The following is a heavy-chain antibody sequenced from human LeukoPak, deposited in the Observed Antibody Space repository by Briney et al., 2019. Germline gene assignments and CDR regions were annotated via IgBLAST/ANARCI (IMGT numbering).Heavy chain of an antibody. CDR1: GYTFSSYD. CDR2: ISAYNGNT. J-gene: IGHJ4*02. D-gene: IGHD3-10*01. CDR3: ARDLGAMVPGY. Sequence: GASVKVSCKASGYTFSSYDISWVRLAPGQGLEWMGRISAYNGNTDYAQKFQGRVTMTTDTSTSTAYMELRSLGSDDTAVYYCARDLGAMVPGYWGQGTLVTVSS. V-gene: IGHV1-18*01.